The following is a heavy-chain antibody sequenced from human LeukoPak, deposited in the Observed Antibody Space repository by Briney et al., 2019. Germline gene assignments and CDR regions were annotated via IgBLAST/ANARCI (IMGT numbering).Heavy chain of an antibody. D-gene: IGHD3-22*01. V-gene: IGHV4-39*01. CDR1: GGSIISTTYY. Sequence: SETLSLTCTVSGGSIISTTYYWGWIRQPPWKGLEWLATIYYSGSTFYNPSLRSRVTISVDTSKNQFFLKLNSVTATDTAVYYCARGYYESIGTKLGEIDSWGQGTLVTVSS. J-gene: IGHJ4*02. CDR2: IYYSGST. CDR3: ARGYYESIGTKLGEIDS.